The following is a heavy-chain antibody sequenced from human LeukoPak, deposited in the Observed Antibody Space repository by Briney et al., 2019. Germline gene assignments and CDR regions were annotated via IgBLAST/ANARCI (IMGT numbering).Heavy chain of an antibody. CDR1: GFTFSSHW. CDR3: ARDGKNYYGMDV. J-gene: IGHJ6*02. D-gene: IGHD1-1*01. CDR2: INNDGSST. V-gene: IGHV3-74*03. Sequence: GGSLRLSCAASGFTFSSHWMPWVRQAPGKGLVWVSRINNDGSSTTYADSVKGRFTISRDNAKNTLYLQMNSLRAEDTAVYYCARDGKNYYGMDVWGQGTTVTVSS.